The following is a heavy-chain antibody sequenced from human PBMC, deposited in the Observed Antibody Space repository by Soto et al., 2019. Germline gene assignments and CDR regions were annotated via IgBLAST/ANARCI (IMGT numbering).Heavy chain of an antibody. J-gene: IGHJ6*02. Sequence: QVQLVQSGAEVKKPGASVKVSCKASGYTFTSYDINWVRQATGQGLEWMGWMNPNSGNTGFAQRFQGRVTMTRNTSISTAYLEVSSLRSDDTAMYYCARGYSGYERRYHMDVWGQGTTVTVS. V-gene: IGHV1-8*01. CDR2: MNPNSGNT. CDR3: ARGYSGYERRYHMDV. CDR1: GYTFTSYD. D-gene: IGHD5-12*01.